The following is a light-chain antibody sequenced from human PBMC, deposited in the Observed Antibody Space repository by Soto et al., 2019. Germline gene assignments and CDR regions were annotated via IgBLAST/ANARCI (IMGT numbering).Light chain of an antibody. V-gene: IGKV3-15*01. CDR1: QSVTTN. CDR3: QHYKIYSQT. CDR2: GAS. J-gene: IGKJ1*01. Sequence: EIGMTQSPATVSVSTGERATLSCMASQSVTTNLAWYQQKPGQAPTLLIYGASTRASGIPARFSGSRSGAEFTLTICSLQPDDFATYYCQHYKIYSQTFGQGTKVDI.